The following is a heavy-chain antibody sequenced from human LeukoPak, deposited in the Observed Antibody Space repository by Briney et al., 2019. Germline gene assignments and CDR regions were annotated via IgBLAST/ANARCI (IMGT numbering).Heavy chain of an antibody. J-gene: IGHJ6*04. CDR1: GFTFSSYW. D-gene: IGHD3-3*01. Sequence: PGGSLRLSCAASGFTFSSYWMHWVRHAPGKGLVWVSRINTDGSSTSYADSVKGRFTISRDNAKNTLYLQMNSLRAEDTAVYYCAREAPDYDFWSGYNPAVWGKGTTVTVSS. CDR3: AREAPDYDFWSGYNPAV. V-gene: IGHV3-74*01. CDR2: INTDGSST.